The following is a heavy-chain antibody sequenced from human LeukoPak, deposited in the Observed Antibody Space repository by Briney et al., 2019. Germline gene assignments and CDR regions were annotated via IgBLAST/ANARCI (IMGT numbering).Heavy chain of an antibody. CDR2: ISGSGGST. Sequence: PGGSLRLSXAASGFTFSSYAMSWVRQAPGKGMEWVSAISGSGGSTYYADSVKGRFTISRDNSKNTLYLQMNSLRAEDTAVYYCAKGVVRRYYFDYWGQGTLVTVSS. D-gene: IGHD3-22*01. V-gene: IGHV3-23*01. J-gene: IGHJ4*02. CDR3: AKGVVRRYYFDY. CDR1: GFTFSSYA.